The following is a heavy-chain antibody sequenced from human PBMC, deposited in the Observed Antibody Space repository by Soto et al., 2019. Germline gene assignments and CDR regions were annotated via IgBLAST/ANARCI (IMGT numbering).Heavy chain of an antibody. J-gene: IGHJ4*02. V-gene: IGHV4-59*08. CDR2: IYSTGST. CDR3: ARSPRDGYNYPRNYFDY. D-gene: IGHD5-12*01. CDR1: GGSISSYY. Sequence: PSETLSLTCNVSGGSISSYYWSWIRQPPGKGLEWIGYIYSTGSTNYKPSLKSRVTISVDTSKNQFSLKLSSVTAADTAVYYCARSPRDGYNYPRNYFDYWGQGTLVTVS.